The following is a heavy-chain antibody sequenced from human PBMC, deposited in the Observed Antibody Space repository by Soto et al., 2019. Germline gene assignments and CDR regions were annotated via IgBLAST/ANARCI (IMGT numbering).Heavy chain of an antibody. Sequence: QVQLVQSGAEVKKPGSSVKVSCKASGGTFSSYAISWVRQAPGQGLEWMGGIIPIFGTANYAQKFQGRVTITGDESTSTAYMELSSLRSEDTAVYYCAGDFGGAVAGPQAFDIWGQGTMVTVSS. D-gene: IGHD6-19*01. CDR1: GGTFSSYA. CDR3: AGDFGGAVAGPQAFDI. J-gene: IGHJ3*02. CDR2: IIPIFGTA. V-gene: IGHV1-69*01.